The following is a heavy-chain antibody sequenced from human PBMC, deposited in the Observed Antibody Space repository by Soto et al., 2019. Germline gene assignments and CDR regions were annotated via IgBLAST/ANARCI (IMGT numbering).Heavy chain of an antibody. Sequence: GGSLRLSCAASGYTFNNYAMSRVRQDPGKGLEWISAISGSGGSTYYADSVKGRFTISRDTSKNTLYLQMNNLRAEDTALYYCAKDVFTGTTPYFFDYWGQGTPVT. CDR3: AKDVFTGTTPYFFDY. V-gene: IGHV3-23*01. CDR2: ISGSGGST. J-gene: IGHJ4*02. CDR1: GYTFNNYA. D-gene: IGHD1-7*01.